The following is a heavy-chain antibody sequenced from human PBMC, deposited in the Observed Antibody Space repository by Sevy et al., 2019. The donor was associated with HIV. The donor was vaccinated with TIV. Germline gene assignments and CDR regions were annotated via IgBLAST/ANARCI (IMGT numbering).Heavy chain of an antibody. CDR2: ISSSGGTI. D-gene: IGHD2-15*01. V-gene: IGHV3-11*01. CDR1: GFTFTDYH. Sequence: GGSLRLSCAASGFTFTDYHMSWIRQAPGKGLEWVSHISSSGGTIYYADSVAGRFTISRDNAKNSLYLQMNSLRAEDTAVYYCARVSDGWYSLYFDLWGRGTLVTVSS. J-gene: IGHJ2*01. CDR3: ARVSDGWYSLYFDL.